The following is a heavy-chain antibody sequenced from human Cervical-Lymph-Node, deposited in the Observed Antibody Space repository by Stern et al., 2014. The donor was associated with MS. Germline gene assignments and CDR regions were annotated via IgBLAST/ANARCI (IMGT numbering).Heavy chain of an antibody. CDR2: ISSSASTI. J-gene: IGHJ5*02. CDR3: ARGGSSWYGWFDP. D-gene: IGHD6-13*01. CDR1: GFTFSHYY. Sequence: VQLVESGGGLVEPGGSLRLSCAASGFTFSHYYMSWIRQAPGKGLEWVSYISSSASTIYYADSVKGRFTISRDNAKNSLYLQMNSLRAEDTAVYYCARGGSSWYGWFDPWGQGTLVTVSS. V-gene: IGHV3-11*01.